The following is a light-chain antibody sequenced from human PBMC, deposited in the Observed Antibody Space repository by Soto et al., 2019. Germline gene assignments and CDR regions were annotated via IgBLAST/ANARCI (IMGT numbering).Light chain of an antibody. CDR3: AAWDDSLNGPV. V-gene: IGLV1-44*01. CDR2: SNN. CDR1: SSNIGSNT. Sequence: QSVLTQPPSASGTPGQRVTISCSGSSSNIGSNTVNWYQQLPGTAPKLLIYSNNQRPSGVADRFSGSKSGTSASLAISGLQSEDEADYYCAAWDDSLNGPVFGGGTMVTVL. J-gene: IGLJ3*02.